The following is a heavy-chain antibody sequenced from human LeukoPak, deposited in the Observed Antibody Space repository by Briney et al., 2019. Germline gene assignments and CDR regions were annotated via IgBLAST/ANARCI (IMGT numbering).Heavy chain of an antibody. CDR2: IWYDGSNK. J-gene: IGHJ4*02. CDR1: GYTFSSYG. CDR3: ATDYYGSGSYYKGEVDS. Sequence: GGSVRLSCAASGYTFSSYGMHWVRQAPGKGLEWVAVIWYDGSNKYYADSVKGRFTITRDNSKNTLYMQMNSLRAEDTAVYYCATDYYGSGSYYKGEVDSWGQGTLGSVSS. V-gene: IGHV3-33*01. D-gene: IGHD3-10*01.